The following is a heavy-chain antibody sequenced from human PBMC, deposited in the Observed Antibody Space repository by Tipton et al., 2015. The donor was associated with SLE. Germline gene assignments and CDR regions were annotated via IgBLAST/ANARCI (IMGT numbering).Heavy chain of an antibody. CDR3: ARGAVYGDYVGYLDF. V-gene: IGHV4-59*11. J-gene: IGHJ4*02. CDR2: IYYTGST. CDR1: GASISSHY. Sequence: TLSLTCSVSGASISSHYWTWLRQPPGKGLEYIGYIYYTGSTNYNSSLKSRVTFSVDPSKNQFSLNLSSVTAADTAVYSCARGAVYGDYVGYLDFWGQGLLVTVSS. D-gene: IGHD4-17*01.